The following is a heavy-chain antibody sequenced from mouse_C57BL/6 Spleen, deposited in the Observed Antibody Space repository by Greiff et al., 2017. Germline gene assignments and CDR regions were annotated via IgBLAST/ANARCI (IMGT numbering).Heavy chain of an antibody. Sequence: VQLQQPGTELVKPGASVKLSCKASGYTFTSYWMHWVKQRPGQGLEWIGNINPSNGGTNYNEKFKSKATLTVDKSSSTAYMQLSSLTSEDSAVYYCARCPDYYGSSSYAMDYWGQGTSVTVSS. D-gene: IGHD1-1*01. V-gene: IGHV1-53*01. CDR3: ARCPDYYGSSSYAMDY. J-gene: IGHJ4*01. CDR1: GYTFTSYW. CDR2: INPSNGGT.